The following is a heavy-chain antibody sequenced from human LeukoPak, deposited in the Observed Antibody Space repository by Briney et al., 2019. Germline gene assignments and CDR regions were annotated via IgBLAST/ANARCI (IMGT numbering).Heavy chain of an antibody. J-gene: IGHJ4*02. D-gene: IGHD3-3*01. V-gene: IGHV4-59*08. CDR1: GASSISNYY. Sequence: PSETLSLTCTVSGASSISNYYWAWIRQPPGKGLEWIGYISYSGSTNYNPSLKSRVTISVDTSKNQFSLKLSSVTAADTAMYYCARATGTNYDFLPYYFDYWGQGTLVTVSS. CDR2: ISYSGST. CDR3: ARATGTNYDFLPYYFDY.